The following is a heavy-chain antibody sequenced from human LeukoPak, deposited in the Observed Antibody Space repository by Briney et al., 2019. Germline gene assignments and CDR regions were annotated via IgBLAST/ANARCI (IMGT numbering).Heavy chain of an antibody. D-gene: IGHD3-16*01. CDR2: INHSGST. CDR3: ARRLGGLYYYMDV. V-gene: IGHV4-34*01. Sequence: SETLSLTCAVYGGSFSGYYWSWIRQPPGKGLEWIGEINHSGSTNYNPSLKSRVTISVDTSKNQFSLKLSSVTAADTAVYYCARRLGGLYYYMDVWGKGTTVTVSS. CDR1: GGSFSGYY. J-gene: IGHJ6*03.